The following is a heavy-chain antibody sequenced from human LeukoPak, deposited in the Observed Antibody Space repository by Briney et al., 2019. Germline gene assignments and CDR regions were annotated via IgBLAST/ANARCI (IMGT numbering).Heavy chain of an antibody. CDR1: GGSISSYY. J-gene: IGHJ4*02. D-gene: IGHD3-22*01. Sequence: SETLSLTCTVSGGSISSYYWSWIRQPPGKGLEWIGYIYYSGSTNYNPSLKSRVTISVDTSKNQFSLKLSSVTAADTAVYYCARDYDSSGSWDYWGQGTLVTVSS. CDR3: ARDYDSSGSWDY. CDR2: IYYSGST. V-gene: IGHV4-59*01.